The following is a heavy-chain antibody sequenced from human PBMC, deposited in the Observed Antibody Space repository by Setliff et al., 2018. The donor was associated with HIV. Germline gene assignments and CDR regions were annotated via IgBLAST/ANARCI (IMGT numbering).Heavy chain of an antibody. J-gene: IGHJ5*02. V-gene: IGHV4-34*01. D-gene: IGHD3-16*01. Sequence: SETLSLTCAVYGGSFSGYYWSWIRQSPRKRLEWIGELNDSGSTNYNPSLKSRVTMSLDTSKNQFSLRLSPVTAADTAVYYCARGTKFVWGRWFEPWGQGTLVTVSS. CDR1: GGSFSGYY. CDR2: LNDSGST. CDR3: ARGTKFVWGRWFEP.